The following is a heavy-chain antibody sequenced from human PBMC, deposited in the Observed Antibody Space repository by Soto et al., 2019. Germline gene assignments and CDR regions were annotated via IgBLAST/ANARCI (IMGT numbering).Heavy chain of an antibody. D-gene: IGHD2-15*01. J-gene: IGHJ6*02. V-gene: IGHV3-21*01. CDR2: IRGFSPYT. Sequence: GGSLRLSCISSGFTFRTYTMNWVRQAPGKGLEWVSGIRGFSPYTFYAESVEGRFTISRDNAKNSLFLQMNSLRAEDTAVYYCARDRGYDAHDFYYNAMDVWGQGXTVTVTS. CDR1: GFTFRTYT. CDR3: ARDRGYDAHDFYYNAMDV.